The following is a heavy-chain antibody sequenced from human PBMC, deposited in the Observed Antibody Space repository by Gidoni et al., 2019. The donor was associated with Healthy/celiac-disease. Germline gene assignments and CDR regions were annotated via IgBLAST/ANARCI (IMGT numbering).Heavy chain of an antibody. Sequence: QVQLQESGPGLVKPSETLSLTCTVSGGSISSYYWSWIRQPPGKGLEWIGYIYYSGSTNYNPSLKSRVTISVDTSKNKFSLKLSSVTAADTAVYYCARATLDIAAAGMPFDYWGQGTLVTVSS. V-gene: IGHV4-59*08. CDR3: ARATLDIAAAGMPFDY. CDR1: GGSISSYY. J-gene: IGHJ4*02. D-gene: IGHD6-13*01. CDR2: IYYSGST.